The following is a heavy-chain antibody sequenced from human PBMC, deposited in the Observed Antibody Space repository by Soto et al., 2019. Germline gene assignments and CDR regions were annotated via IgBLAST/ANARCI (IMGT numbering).Heavy chain of an antibody. Sequence: QVHLQESGPGLVRPSETLALTCTVSGVSLKTYYWSLIPLPPGGGLEWIGYIFSRGRTNYNPSLRSRVTMSVETSNNQCSLKMSSVTAADTAVYYCARVAGISYYNHMDVWGKGTTVTVSS. V-gene: IGHV4-59*01. CDR2: IFSRGRT. D-gene: IGHD1-20*01. CDR1: GVSLKTYY. J-gene: IGHJ6*03. CDR3: ARVAGISYYNHMDV.